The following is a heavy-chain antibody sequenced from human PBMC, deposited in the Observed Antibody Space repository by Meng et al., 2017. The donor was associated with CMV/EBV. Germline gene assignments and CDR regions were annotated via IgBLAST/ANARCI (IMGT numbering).Heavy chain of an antibody. V-gene: IGHV4-4*07. J-gene: IGHJ4*02. CDR2: IYTSVST. Sequence: QWQLQECGTGREKPPDTLSLTRTVSGGSIRSYYWSWSRQPAGKGLEWIGRIYTSVSTNYNPSLKSRVTMSVDTSKNQFSLKLSSVTAADTAVYYCARGGLYYYDSSGHFDYWGQGTLVTVSS. D-gene: IGHD3-22*01. CDR1: GGSIRSYY. CDR3: ARGGLYYYDSSGHFDY.